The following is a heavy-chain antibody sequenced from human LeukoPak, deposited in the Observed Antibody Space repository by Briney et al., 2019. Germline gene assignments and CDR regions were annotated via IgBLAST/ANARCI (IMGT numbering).Heavy chain of an antibody. Sequence: SETLSLTCAVYGGSFSGYYWSWIRQPPGKGLEWMGEINHSGSTNYNPSLKSRVTISVDTSKNQFSLKLSSVTAADTAVYYCASSIAARTYYYYMDVWGKGTTVTVSS. CDR1: GGSFSGYY. CDR2: INHSGST. V-gene: IGHV4-34*01. D-gene: IGHD6-6*01. J-gene: IGHJ6*03. CDR3: ASSIAARTYYYYMDV.